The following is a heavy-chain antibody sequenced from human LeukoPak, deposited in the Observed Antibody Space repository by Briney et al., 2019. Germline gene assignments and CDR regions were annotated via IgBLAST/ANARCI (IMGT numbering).Heavy chain of an antibody. Sequence: SVKVSCKASGGTFSSYAISWVRQAPGQGLEWMGGIIPIFGTANYAQKFQGRVTITADESTSTAYMELSSLRSEDTAVYYCASGPPYSSGWYATDAFDIWGQGTMVTVSS. CDR1: GGTFSSYA. J-gene: IGHJ3*02. CDR3: ASGPPYSSGWYATDAFDI. V-gene: IGHV1-69*13. CDR2: IIPIFGTA. D-gene: IGHD6-19*01.